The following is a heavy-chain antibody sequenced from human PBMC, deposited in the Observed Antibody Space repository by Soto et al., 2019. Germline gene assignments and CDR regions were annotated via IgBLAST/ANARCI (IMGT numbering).Heavy chain of an antibody. CDR3: ARGCRGRDCFSDF. Sequence: PSETLSLTCTVSGDAISGGDDYWNWIRHSPGKGLEWIGYIYYRGNTYYNPALRSRLTLSVDTSKNQFSLNLRSLTAADTAVYYCARGCRGRDCFSDFWGQGNLVSVSA. CDR2: IYYRGNT. J-gene: IGHJ4*02. D-gene: IGHD2-21*02. V-gene: IGHV4-30-4*01. CDR1: GDAISGGDDY.